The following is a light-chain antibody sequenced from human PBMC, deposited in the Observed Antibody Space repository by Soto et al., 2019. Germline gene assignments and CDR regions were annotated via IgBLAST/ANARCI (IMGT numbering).Light chain of an antibody. CDR3: HQRAHSPLT. Sequence: EIVLTQSPGILSLSAGERATLSCRASQTITKNHVAWYQQKPGQTPRLIIYDAVNRATGVPDRFSGSGSGTDFTLTISRLEPEDFAVYYCHQRAHSPLTFGQGTKVEIK. CDR2: DAV. CDR1: QTITKNH. V-gene: IGKV3-20*01. J-gene: IGKJ1*01.